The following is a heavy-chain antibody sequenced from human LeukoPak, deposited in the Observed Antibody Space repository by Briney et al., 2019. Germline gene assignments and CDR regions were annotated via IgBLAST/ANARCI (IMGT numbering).Heavy chain of an antibody. D-gene: IGHD3-10*01. CDR1: GGSFSGYY. Sequence: SETLFLTCAVYGGSFSGYYWSWIRQPPGKGLEWIGEINHSGSTNYNLSLKSRVTISVDASKNQFSLKLSSVTAADTAVYYCARVVGPYYYGSGSYFSYWGQGTLVTVSS. CDR2: INHSGST. V-gene: IGHV4-34*01. CDR3: ARVVGPYYYGSGSYFSY. J-gene: IGHJ4*02.